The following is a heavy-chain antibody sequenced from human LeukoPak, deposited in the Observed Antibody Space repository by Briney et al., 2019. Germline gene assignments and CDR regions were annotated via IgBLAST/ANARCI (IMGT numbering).Heavy chain of an antibody. CDR1: GFTFSSYS. D-gene: IGHD3-22*01. Sequence: SGGSLRLSCAASGFTFSSYSMNWVSQAPGKGLEWVSVIYSGGSTYYADSVKGRFTISRDNSKNTLYLQMNSLRAEDTAVYYCARGYYYDTTPGDYWGQGTLVTVSS. CDR3: ARGYYYDTTPGDY. J-gene: IGHJ4*02. CDR2: IYSGGST. V-gene: IGHV3-53*01.